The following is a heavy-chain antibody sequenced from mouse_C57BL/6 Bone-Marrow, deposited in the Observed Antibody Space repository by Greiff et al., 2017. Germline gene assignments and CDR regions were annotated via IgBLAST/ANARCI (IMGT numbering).Heavy chain of an antibody. D-gene: IGHD1-1*01. CDR1: GFTFSSYT. Sequence: EVQRVESGGGLVKPGGSLKLSCAASGFTFSSYTMSWVRQTPEKRLQWVAAISGGGGNTYYPDSVKGRFTISRDNDKNILHLQMSSLRSEDTALYYCSRQVTTVLATKYFDVWGTGTTGTVSS. J-gene: IGHJ1*03. V-gene: IGHV5-9*01. CDR3: SRQVTTVLATKYFDV. CDR2: ISGGGGNT.